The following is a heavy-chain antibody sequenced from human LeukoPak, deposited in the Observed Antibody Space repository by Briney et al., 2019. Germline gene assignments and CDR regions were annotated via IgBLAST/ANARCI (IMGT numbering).Heavy chain of an antibody. CDR2: IRSKANSYAT. CDR3: TRHLDYGDYLAHMDV. CDR1: GFTFSGSA. J-gene: IGHJ6*03. D-gene: IGHD4-17*01. Sequence: PGGSLRLSCAASGFTFSGSAMHWVRQASGKGLEWVGRIRSKANSYATAYAASVKGRFTISRDDSKNTAYLQMNSLKTEDTAVYYCTRHLDYGDYLAHMDVWGKGTTVTVSS. V-gene: IGHV3-73*01.